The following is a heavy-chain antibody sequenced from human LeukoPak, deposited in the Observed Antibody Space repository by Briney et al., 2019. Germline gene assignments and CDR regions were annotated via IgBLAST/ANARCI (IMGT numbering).Heavy chain of an antibody. Sequence: GAPVKVSCKASGYTFTSCDINWVRQATGQGLEWMGWMNPNSGNTGYAQKFQGRVTMTRNTSISTAYMELSSLRSEDTAVYYCARASRRGWLQLYYFDYWGQGTLVTVSS. CDR1: GYTFTSCD. J-gene: IGHJ4*02. V-gene: IGHV1-8*01. CDR2: MNPNSGNT. D-gene: IGHD5-24*01. CDR3: ARASRRGWLQLYYFDY.